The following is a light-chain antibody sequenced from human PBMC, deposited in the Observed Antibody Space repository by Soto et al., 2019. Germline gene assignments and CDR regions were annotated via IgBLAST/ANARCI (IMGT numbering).Light chain of an antibody. CDR1: QSVNNF. Sequence: EVVLTQSPATLSLSPGDRATLSCRASQSVNNFLAWYQQKPGQTPRLLIYDASKRATGIPGRFSGSGSGTDFTLTISSLQPEDFATYYCQQSYSTPLTFGGGTKVDIK. CDR3: QQSYSTPLT. J-gene: IGKJ4*01. V-gene: IGKV3-11*01. CDR2: DAS.